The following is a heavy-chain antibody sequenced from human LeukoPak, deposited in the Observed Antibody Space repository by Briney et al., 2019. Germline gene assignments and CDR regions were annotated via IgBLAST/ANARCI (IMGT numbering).Heavy chain of an antibody. CDR1: GFTFNTYV. CDR3: ARDRGYAFDI. CDR2: MSGSGSST. D-gene: IGHD3-10*01. J-gene: IGHJ3*02. V-gene: IGHV3-23*01. Sequence: GGSLRLSCAASGFTFNTYVISWVRQAPGKGLEWVSSMSGSGSSTYYADSVKGRFTISRDNAKNTLYLQMNSLRAEDTAVYYCARDRGYAFDIWGQGTMVAVSS.